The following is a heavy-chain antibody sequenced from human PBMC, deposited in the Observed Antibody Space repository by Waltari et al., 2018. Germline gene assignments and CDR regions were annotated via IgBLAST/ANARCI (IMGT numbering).Heavy chain of an antibody. CDR3: ARDRVVGSTSYYYYGMDV. Sequence: EVQLVESGGGLVKPGGSLRLSCAASGFTFSSYSMNWVRQAPGKGLEWVSSISSSSYIYYADSVKGRFTISRDNAKNSLYLQMNSLRAEDTAVYYCARDRVVGSTSYYYYGMDVWGQGTTVTVSS. D-gene: IGHD1-26*01. CDR1: GFTFSSYS. J-gene: IGHJ6*02. CDR2: ISSSSYI. V-gene: IGHV3-21*01.